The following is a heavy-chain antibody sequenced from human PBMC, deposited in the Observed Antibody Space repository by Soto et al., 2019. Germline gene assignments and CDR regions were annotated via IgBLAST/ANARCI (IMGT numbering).Heavy chain of an antibody. CDR2: IWFDASHE. CDR3: ARHPRDDYNYGGSGIFDY. V-gene: IGHV3-33*01. Sequence: QVHLVESGGGVVQPGTSLRLSCAASGFSFSDYGMHWVRQAPGKGLEWLTIIWFDASHEYYADSVKGRFTISRDNSNNTLYLQLNSLTADDTAVYFCARHPRDDYNYGGSGIFDYWGQGTLVTVSS. J-gene: IGHJ4*02. D-gene: IGHD4-4*01. CDR1: GFSFSDYG.